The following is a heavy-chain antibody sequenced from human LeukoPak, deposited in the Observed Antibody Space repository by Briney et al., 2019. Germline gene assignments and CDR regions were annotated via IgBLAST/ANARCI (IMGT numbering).Heavy chain of an antibody. CDR2: IRYDGSNK. V-gene: IGHV3-30*02. CDR1: GFTFSSYG. Sequence: LPGGSLRLSCAASGFTFSSYGMHWVRQAPGKGLEWVAFIRYDGSNKYYADSVKGRFTISRDNAKNSLYLQMNSLRAEDTAVYYCARDRKAWDCGGDCYWRSAYYFDYWGQGTLVTVSS. CDR3: ARDRKAWDCGGDCYWRSAYYFDY. D-gene: IGHD2-21*02. J-gene: IGHJ4*02.